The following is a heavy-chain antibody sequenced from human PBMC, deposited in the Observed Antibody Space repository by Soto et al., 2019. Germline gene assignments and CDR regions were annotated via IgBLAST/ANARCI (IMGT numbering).Heavy chain of an antibody. V-gene: IGHV3-21*01. Sequence: GGSLRLSCVASGFTFSSYSMNWVRQAPGKGLEWVSSISSSSSYIYYADSVKGRFTISRDNAKNSLYLQMNSLRAEDTAVYYCAREALSATYLNWFDPWGQGTLVTVSS. CDR2: ISSSSSYI. J-gene: IGHJ5*02. CDR1: GFTFSSYS. CDR3: AREALSATYLNWFDP. D-gene: IGHD2-21*01.